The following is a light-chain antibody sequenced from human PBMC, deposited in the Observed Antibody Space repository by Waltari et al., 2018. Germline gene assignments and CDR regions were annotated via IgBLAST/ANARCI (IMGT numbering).Light chain of an antibody. V-gene: IGLV3-1*01. J-gene: IGLJ2*01. CDR2: QDS. CDR3: QAWDSSTVV. Sequence: SYELTQPPSVSVSPGQTASITCPGDKLGDKYACWYQQKPGQSPLLVIYQDSKRPSGIPERFSGSNSGNTATLTISGTQAMDEADYYCQAWDSSTVVFGGGTKLTVL. CDR1: KLGDKY.